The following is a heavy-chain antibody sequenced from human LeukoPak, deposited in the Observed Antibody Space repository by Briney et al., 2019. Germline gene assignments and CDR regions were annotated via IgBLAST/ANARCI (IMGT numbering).Heavy chain of an antibody. CDR2: IYTSGST. CDR3: ARSPYYYGSGSYYKAGRPNWFDP. V-gene: IGHV4-61*02. Sequence: PSETLSLTCTVSGGSISSGSYYWSWIRQPAGKGLEWIGRIYTSGSTNYNPSLKSRVTISVDTSKNQFSLELSSVTAADTAVYYCARSPYYYGSGSYYKAGRPNWFDPWGQGTLVTVSS. CDR1: GGSISSGSYY. J-gene: IGHJ5*02. D-gene: IGHD3-10*01.